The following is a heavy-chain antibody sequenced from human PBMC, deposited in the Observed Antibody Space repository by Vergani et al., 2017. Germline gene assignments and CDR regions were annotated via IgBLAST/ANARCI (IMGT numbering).Heavy chain of an antibody. CDR2: IYYSGST. CDR3: ARAWKHSTRFDY. CDR1: GGSISSYY. J-gene: IGHJ4*02. V-gene: IGHV4-59*01. Sequence: QVQLQESGPGLVKPSETLSLTCTVSGGSISSYYWSWIRQPPGKGLEWIGYIYYSGSTNYNPSLKSRVTISVDTSKNQFSLKLSSVTAADTAVYYCARAWKHSTRFDYWGPGTLVTISA. D-gene: IGHD2-21*01.